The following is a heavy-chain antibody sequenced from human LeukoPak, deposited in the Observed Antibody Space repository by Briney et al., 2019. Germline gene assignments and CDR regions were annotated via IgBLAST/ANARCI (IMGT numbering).Heavy chain of an antibody. J-gene: IGHJ4*02. V-gene: IGHV4-59*01. CDR2: IYYIGST. CDR3: ARSERYSSGWYFYFDY. D-gene: IGHD6-19*01. Sequence: SGTLSLTCTVSGGSISTYYWSWIRQPPGKGLEWIGYIYYIGSTNYSPSLKRRVTISVDTSKNQFSLNLSSVAAADTAVYYCARSERYSSGWYFYFDYWGQGTLVTVSS. CDR1: GGSISTYY.